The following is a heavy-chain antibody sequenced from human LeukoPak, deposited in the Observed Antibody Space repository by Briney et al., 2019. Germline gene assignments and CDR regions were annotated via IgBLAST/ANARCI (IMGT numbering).Heavy chain of an antibody. CDR1: GYTFSGYY. Sequence: ASVKVSCKASGYTFSGYYMHWVRQAPGQGLEWMGWINPNRGGTNYAQKFQGRVTMTRDTSISTVYMELSSLRSDDTAVYYCAGCYCTTTSCYYFDFWGQGTLVTVSS. V-gene: IGHV1-2*02. J-gene: IGHJ4*02. CDR2: INPNRGGT. D-gene: IGHD2-2*01. CDR3: AGCYCTTTSCYYFDF.